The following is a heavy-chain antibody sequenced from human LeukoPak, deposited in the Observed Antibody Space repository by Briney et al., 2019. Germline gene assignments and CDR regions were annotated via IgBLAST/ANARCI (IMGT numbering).Heavy chain of an antibody. CDR2: IKTDGSEK. V-gene: IGHV3-7*01. CDR1: GFTFSNYW. CDR3: AKDRNPEIDY. D-gene: IGHD1-14*01. J-gene: IGHJ4*02. Sequence: GGSLRLSCEGSGFTFSNYWMGWVRQAPGKGLQWVANIKTDGSEKYYVDSVKGRFTISRDNAKNSLYLQMNSLRAEDTAVYYCAKDRNPEIDYWGQGTLVTVSS.